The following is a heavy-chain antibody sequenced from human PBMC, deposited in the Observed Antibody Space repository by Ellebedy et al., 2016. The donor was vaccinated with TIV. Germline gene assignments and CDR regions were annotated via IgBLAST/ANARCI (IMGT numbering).Heavy chain of an antibody. V-gene: IGHV3-23*01. CDR2: IGGDDHT. CDR3: AKDLSWWSANDY. CDR1: GFTFTSYS. D-gene: IGHD3-16*01. J-gene: IGHJ4*02. Sequence: GESLKISCAASGFTFTSYSMNWVRQAPGKGLEWVAGIGGDDHTHYAHFVEGRFTISRDRSKSTLHLEMSRLRVEDTAVYYCAKDLSWWSANDYWGQGALVTVSS.